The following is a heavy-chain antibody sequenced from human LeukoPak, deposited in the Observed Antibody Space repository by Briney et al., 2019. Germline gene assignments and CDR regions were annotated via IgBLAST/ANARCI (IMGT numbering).Heavy chain of an antibody. CDR2: INQDGSET. D-gene: IGHD1-14*01. J-gene: IGHJ4*01. Sequence: GGTLRLSCAVSGFTFSDYWMIWVRQAPGKGLEWVGNINQDGSETNYVDSLKGRFTISRDNAAISLFLEMSSLRVEDTAVYYCATDRKAAGWVPRFDFWGQGALVTVSS. CDR3: ATDRKAAGWVPRFDF. CDR1: GFTFSDYW. V-gene: IGHV3-7*01.